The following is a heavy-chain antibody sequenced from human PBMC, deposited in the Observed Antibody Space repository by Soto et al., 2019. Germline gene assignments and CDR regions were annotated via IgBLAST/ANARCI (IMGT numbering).Heavy chain of an antibody. Sequence: SQTLSLTCTVSGGSISSGDYYWSWIRQPPGKGLEWIGYIYYSGSTYYNPSLKSRVTISVDTSKNQFSLKLSSVTAADTAVYYCARDRMATTYYFDYSGQGTLVTVSS. V-gene: IGHV4-30-4*01. D-gene: IGHD5-12*01. CDR2: IYYSGST. CDR3: ARDRMATTYYFDY. J-gene: IGHJ4*02. CDR1: GGSISSGDYY.